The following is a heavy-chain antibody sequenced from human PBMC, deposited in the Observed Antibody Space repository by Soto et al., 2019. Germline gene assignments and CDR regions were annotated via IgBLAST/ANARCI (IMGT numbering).Heavy chain of an antibody. V-gene: IGHV4-31*03. Sequence: SETLSLTCTVSGGSISRGGYYWSWIRQHPGKGLEWIGYIYYSGSTYYNPSLKSRVTISVDTSKNQFSLKLSSVPAADTAVYYSSIGFGDSRDLFDSCGQGTFVTVSS. D-gene: IGHD3-3*01. J-gene: IGHJ5*01. CDR2: IYYSGST. CDR1: GGSISRGGYY. CDR3: SIGFGDSRDLFDS.